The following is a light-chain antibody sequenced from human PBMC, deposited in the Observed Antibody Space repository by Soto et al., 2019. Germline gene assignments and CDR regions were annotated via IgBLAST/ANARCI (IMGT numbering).Light chain of an antibody. CDR1: SSDVGGYNS. J-gene: IGLJ1*01. CDR2: EVS. CDR3: SSDADSNNPPYV. Sequence: QSALTQPPSASGSPGQSVTISCTGTSSDVGGYNSVSWYQQHTGKAPKLIIYEVSKRPSGVPDRFSGSESGNTASLTVSGLLADDEADYYCSSDADSNNPPYVFGAGTKVTVL. V-gene: IGLV2-8*01.